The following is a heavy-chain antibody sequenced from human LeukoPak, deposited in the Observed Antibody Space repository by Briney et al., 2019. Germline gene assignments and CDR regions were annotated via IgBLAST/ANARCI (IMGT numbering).Heavy chain of an antibody. D-gene: IGHD2-21*02. CDR1: GFTFSNYA. CDR2: ISGSSGTI. J-gene: IGHJ4*02. CDR3: AKRLGDPRAFDY. Sequence: TGGSLRLSCAASGFTFSNYAMNWVRQAPGKGLEWVSGISGSSGTINYAAPVKGRFTISRDNSRNTLYLQTNSLRADDTAVYYCAKRLGDPRAFDYWGQGTLVTVSS. V-gene: IGHV3-23*01.